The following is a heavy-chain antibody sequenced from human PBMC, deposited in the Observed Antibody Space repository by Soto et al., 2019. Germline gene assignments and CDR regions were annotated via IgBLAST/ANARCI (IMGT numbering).Heavy chain of an antibody. CDR2: INHSGRT. D-gene: IGHD3-3*01. CDR3: ARVSYSRITIFGVVAYYFDY. Sequence: QVQLQQWGAGLLKPSETLSLTCAVYGGSFSGYYWSWIRQPPGKGLEWIGEINHSGRTNYNPSLKSRLTISVDTSKNHSSLKLSSVTAADTAVYYCARVSYSRITIFGVVAYYFDYWGQGTLVTVSS. J-gene: IGHJ4*02. V-gene: IGHV4-34*01. CDR1: GGSFSGYY.